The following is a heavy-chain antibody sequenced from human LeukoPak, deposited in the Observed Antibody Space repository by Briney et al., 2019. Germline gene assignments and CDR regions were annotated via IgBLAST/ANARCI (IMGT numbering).Heavy chain of an antibody. CDR1: GYTFIGYF. Sequence: ASVKVSCKAYGYTFIGYFIHWVRQAPGQGLEWMGWINPNSGATNYAQKFQGRVTMTRDTSISTAYMELSRLTSDDTAVYYCARSLPIAVAGIEYYGGMDVWGQGTTVTVSS. CDR2: INPNSGAT. CDR3: ARSLPIAVAGIEYYGGMDV. D-gene: IGHD6-19*01. J-gene: IGHJ6*02. V-gene: IGHV1-2*02.